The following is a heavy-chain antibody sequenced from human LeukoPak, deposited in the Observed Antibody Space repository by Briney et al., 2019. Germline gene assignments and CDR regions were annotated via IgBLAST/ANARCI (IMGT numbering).Heavy chain of an antibody. CDR1: GLTFSSSW. J-gene: IGHJ4*02. D-gene: IGHD5-18*01. CDR2: INPEGSEK. V-gene: IGHV3-7*01. CDR3: ARDLAYSRLDY. Sequence: PGGSLRLSCAVFGLTFSSSWMDWVRQAPGKGLEWVASINPEGSEKYSADSVKGRFTISRDNAKNSLYLQMDSLRVEDTAFYYCARDLAYSRLDYWGQGMLVTVSS.